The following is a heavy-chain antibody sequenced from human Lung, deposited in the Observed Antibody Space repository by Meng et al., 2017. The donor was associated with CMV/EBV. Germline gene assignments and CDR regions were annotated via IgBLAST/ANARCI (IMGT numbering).Heavy chain of an antibody. CDR2: LYPDGST. CDR1: TDPRSYCF. V-gene: IGHV4-4*07. CDR3: ARTPVRFCNTHMCYAIDY. J-gene: IGHJ4*02. D-gene: IGHD2-2*01. Sequence: VNVADAGLKLVLLSGSLSGTFNVFTDPRSYCFWTWVRQPAGKRLVWFCRLYPDGSTYYKPSLSSRLTLSLDTSKIRFSLKLRSVPAADTAIYYCARTPVRFCNTHMCYAIDYWGQGALVTVSS.